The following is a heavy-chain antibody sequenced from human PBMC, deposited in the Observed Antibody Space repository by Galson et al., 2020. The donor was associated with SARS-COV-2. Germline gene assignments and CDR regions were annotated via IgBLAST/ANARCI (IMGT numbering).Heavy chain of an antibody. CDR1: GFTFDDYA. V-gene: IGHV3-9*01. CDR2: ITWNSGTI. J-gene: IGHJ4*02. CDR3: AKGPNSYNSNCYGIDY. Sequence: GGSLRLSCAASGFTFDDYAMHWVRQGHGKGPEWVSGITWNSGTIGYAGSVKGRFTISTDNAKNSLYLQMNSLTPEDTAFYYCAKGPNSYNSNCYGIDYWGQGTLVTVSS. D-gene: IGHD4-4*01.